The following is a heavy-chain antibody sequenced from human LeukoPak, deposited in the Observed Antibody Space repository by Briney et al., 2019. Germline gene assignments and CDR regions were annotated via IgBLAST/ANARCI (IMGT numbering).Heavy chain of an antibody. CDR2: IIPIFGTA. CDR3: ARSLRSTMIVVVRPTYYYYGMDV. J-gene: IGHJ6*02. CDR1: GGTFSSYA. D-gene: IGHD3-22*01. Sequence: ASVKVSCKASGGTFSSYAISWVRQAPGQGLEWMGGIIPIFGTANYAQKFQGRVTITADESTSTAYMELSSLRSEDTAVYYCARSLRSTMIVVVRPTYYYYGMDVWGQGTTVIVSS. V-gene: IGHV1-69*01.